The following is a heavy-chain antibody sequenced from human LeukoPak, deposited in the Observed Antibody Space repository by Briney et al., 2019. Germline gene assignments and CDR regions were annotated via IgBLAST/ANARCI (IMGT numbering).Heavy chain of an antibody. D-gene: IGHD3-10*01. Sequence: PGGSLRLSCAASGFTFSSYWMHWVRHAPGKGLVWVSRINSDGSSTSYADSVKGRFTISRDNAKNTLYLQMNSLRAEDTAVYYCARVIYGSGSYYKGIYYFDYWGQGTLVTVSS. CDR1: GFTFSSYW. J-gene: IGHJ4*02. CDR3: ARVIYGSGSYYKGIYYFDY. V-gene: IGHV3-74*01. CDR2: INSDGSST.